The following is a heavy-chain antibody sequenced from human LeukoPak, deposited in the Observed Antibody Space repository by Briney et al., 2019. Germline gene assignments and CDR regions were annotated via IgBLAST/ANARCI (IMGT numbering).Heavy chain of an antibody. V-gene: IGHV3-21*01. D-gene: IGHD3-22*01. CDR1: GFTFSSYA. Sequence: GGSLRLSCAASGFTFSSYAMNWVRQAPGKGLEWVSSISSSSSYIYYADSVKGRFTISRDNAKNSLYLQMNSLRAEDTAVYYCARDTYYDSSGPLRWGQGTLVTVSS. CDR3: ARDTYYDSSGPLR. CDR2: ISSSSSYI. J-gene: IGHJ4*02.